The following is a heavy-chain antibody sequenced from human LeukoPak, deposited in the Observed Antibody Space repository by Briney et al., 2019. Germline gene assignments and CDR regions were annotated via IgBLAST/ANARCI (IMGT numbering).Heavy chain of an antibody. V-gene: IGHV1-2*02. D-gene: IGHD6-19*01. CDR3: ARDFRVAGTSVAFDI. CDR1: GYTFTGYY. CDR2: INPNSGGT. Sequence: ASVKVSCKASGYTFTGYYMHWVRQAPGQGLEWMGWINPNSGGTNYAQKFQGRVTMTRDTSISTAYMELSRLRSDDTAVYYCARDFRVAGTSVAFDIWGQGTMVTVSS. J-gene: IGHJ3*02.